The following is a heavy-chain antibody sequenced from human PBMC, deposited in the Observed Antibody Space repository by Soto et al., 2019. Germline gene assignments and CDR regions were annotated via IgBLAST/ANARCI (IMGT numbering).Heavy chain of an antibody. CDR1: GGSISSDGYS. CDR3: ARDSAGYSIDY. V-gene: IGHV4-30-2*01. J-gene: IGHJ4*02. CDR2: IHHSGST. D-gene: IGHD6-13*01. Sequence: SETLSLTCAVSGGSISSDGYSWNWIRQPPGKGLEWIGYIHHSGSTTYNPSLKNRVTISLDTPKNHFSLKMDSVTAADTAVYYCARDSAGYSIDYWGQGALVTVSS.